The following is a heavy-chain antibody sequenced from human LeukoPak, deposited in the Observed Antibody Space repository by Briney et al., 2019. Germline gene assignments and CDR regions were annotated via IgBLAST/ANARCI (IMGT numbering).Heavy chain of an antibody. CDR1: GYTFTSYG. CDR3: ARDKYYYDSSGYYFDNWFDP. J-gene: IGHJ5*02. Sequence: ASVKASCKASGYTFTSYGISWVRQAPGQGLEWMGWISAYNGNTNYAQKLQGRVTMTTDTSTSTAYMELRSLRSDDTAVYYCARDKYYYDSSGYYFDNWFDPWGQGTLVTVSS. V-gene: IGHV1-18*04. D-gene: IGHD3-22*01. CDR2: ISAYNGNT.